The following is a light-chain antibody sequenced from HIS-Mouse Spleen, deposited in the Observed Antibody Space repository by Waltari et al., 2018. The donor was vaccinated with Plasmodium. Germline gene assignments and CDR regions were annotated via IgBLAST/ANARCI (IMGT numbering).Light chain of an antibody. CDR1: ALPKKS. CDR2: EDS. CDR3: YSTDSSGNHRV. J-gene: IGLJ3*02. V-gene: IGLV3-10*01. Sequence: SYELPQPPSVSVSPGQTARITCSGDALPKKSAYWYQQKSGQAPVLVSYEDSKRPSGIPERFSGSSSGTMATLTISGAQVEDEADYYCYSTDSSGNHRVFGGGTKLTVL.